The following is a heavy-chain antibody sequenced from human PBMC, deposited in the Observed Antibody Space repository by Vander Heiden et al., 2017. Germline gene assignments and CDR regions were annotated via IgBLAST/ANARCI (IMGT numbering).Heavy chain of an antibody. CDR3: AALTTVKGFDI. V-gene: IGHV3-15*01. Sequence: EVQLVESGGGLVKPGGSLRLSCAVSGFTFQNAWMSWVRQAPGKGLEWVGRIKSNSDGGTTDYAAPVKGRFTISRDDSKNTLYLQLNSLKIEDTAVYYCAALTTVKGFDIWVEGPMVNVSS. CDR1: GFTFQNAW. CDR2: IKSNSDGGTT. J-gene: IGHJ3*02. D-gene: IGHD4-17*01.